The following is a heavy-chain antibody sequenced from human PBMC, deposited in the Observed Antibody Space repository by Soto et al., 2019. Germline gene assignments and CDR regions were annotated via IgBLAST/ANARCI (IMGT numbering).Heavy chain of an antibody. CDR2: ISYDGSSK. V-gene: IGHV3-30-3*01. CDR1: GITFNNYA. Sequence: QVQLVESGGGVVQPGRSLGLSCAASGITFNNYAMHWVRQAPGKGLEWVAVISYDGSSKYYADSVRGRFTISRDNSKNALYLQMDSLRAEDTTVYYCAKVGRMDSSIWFFDYWGQGTLVTVSS. D-gene: IGHD6-13*01. J-gene: IGHJ4*02. CDR3: AKVGRMDSSIWFFDY.